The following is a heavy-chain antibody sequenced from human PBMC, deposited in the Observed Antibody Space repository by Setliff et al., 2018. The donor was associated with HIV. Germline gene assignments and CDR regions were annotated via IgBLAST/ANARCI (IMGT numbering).Heavy chain of an antibody. J-gene: IGHJ5*02. CDR2: IYASGST. Sequence: SETLSLTCTVSGGSISNYYWSWIRQPPGKGLEWIGYIYASGSTNYSPSLKSRVTISVDTSKNQFSLKLKSVTAADTAVYYCARRFGEVYDWIDPWGQGTLVTVSS. D-gene: IGHD3-10*01. V-gene: IGHV4-4*08. CDR1: GGSISNYY. CDR3: ARRFGEVYDWIDP.